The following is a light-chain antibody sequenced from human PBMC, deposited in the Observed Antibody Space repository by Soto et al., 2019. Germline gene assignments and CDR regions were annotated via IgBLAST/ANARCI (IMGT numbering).Light chain of an antibody. Sequence: EIVMTQSPATLSVSPGEGATLSCRASQTVSSDLAWYQQKPGLAPRLLIYGASTRATDIPDTFSGSGSGTEFALTISSLQSEDFAVYYCQQYKNWPRTFGQGTKVDIK. CDR2: GAS. J-gene: IGKJ1*01. CDR3: QQYKNWPRT. V-gene: IGKV3-15*01. CDR1: QTVSSD.